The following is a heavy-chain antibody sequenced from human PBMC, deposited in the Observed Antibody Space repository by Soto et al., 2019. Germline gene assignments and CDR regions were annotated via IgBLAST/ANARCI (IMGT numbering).Heavy chain of an antibody. Sequence: QVQLVQSGAEVKKAGASVKVSCKASGYSFSSNSIHWVLQAPGQGREWMGWITPFNGDTSYAKKFQGRVTMTTDTSTSTVFMELRSLRFDDTAVYYCSSVRVVVVATVESWGQGTLVTVSS. J-gene: IGHJ4*02. CDR2: ITPFNGDT. CDR1: GYSFSSNS. CDR3: SSVRVVVVATVES. V-gene: IGHV1-18*04. D-gene: IGHD2-15*01.